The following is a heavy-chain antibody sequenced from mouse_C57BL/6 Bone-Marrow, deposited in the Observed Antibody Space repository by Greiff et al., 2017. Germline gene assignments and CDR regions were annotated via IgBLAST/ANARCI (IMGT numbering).Heavy chain of an antibody. Sequence: VQLQQSGAELVKPGASVKISCKASGYTFTDYYINWVKQRPGQGLEWIGKIGPGSGSTYYNETFKGKATLTADKSSSTVYMQLSSLTSEDSAVYFCARKLNDYDVYAMDYWGQGTSVTVSS. CDR3: ARKLNDYDVYAMDY. CDR1: GYTFTDYY. V-gene: IGHV1-77*01. J-gene: IGHJ4*01. D-gene: IGHD2-4*01. CDR2: IGPGSGST.